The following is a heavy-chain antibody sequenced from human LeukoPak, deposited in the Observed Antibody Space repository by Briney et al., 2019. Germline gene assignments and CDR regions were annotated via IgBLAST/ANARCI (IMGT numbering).Heavy chain of an antibody. J-gene: IGHJ6*02. CDR3: ARDQFVVVPDVNFYYYYGMDV. CDR1: GFTVSSNY. CDR2: IYSGGST. V-gene: IGHV3-53*05. Sequence: GGSLRLSFAASGFTVSSNYMSWVRQAPGKGLEWVSVIYSGGSTYYADSVKGRFTISRDNSKNTLYLQMNSLRSEDTAVYYCARDQFVVVPDVNFYYYYGMDVWGQGTTVTVTS. D-gene: IGHD2-2*01.